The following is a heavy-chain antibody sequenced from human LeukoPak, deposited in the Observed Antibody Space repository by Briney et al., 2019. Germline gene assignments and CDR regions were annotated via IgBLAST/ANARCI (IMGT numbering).Heavy chain of an antibody. CDR3: ARDRVTTTYYYYGMDV. CDR2: IKGDGIST. J-gene: IGHJ6*02. D-gene: IGHD1-1*01. Sequence: GGSLRLSCAASGFDFSSNWMHWVRHAPGQGLVWVSRIKGDGISTNYADSVKGRFTISRDIAKNTLYLQMNSLRAEDTAVFYCARDRVTTTYYYYGMDVWGQGTTVTVSS. V-gene: IGHV3-74*01. CDR1: GFDFSSNW.